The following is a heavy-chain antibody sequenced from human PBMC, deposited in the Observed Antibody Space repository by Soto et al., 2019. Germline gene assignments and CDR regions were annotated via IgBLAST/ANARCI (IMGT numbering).Heavy chain of an antibody. CDR1: GYTFTSYD. J-gene: IGHJ6*03. V-gene: IGHV1-8*01. D-gene: IGHD5-12*01. Sequence: QVQLVQSGAEVKKPGASVKVSCKASGYTFTSYDINWVRQATGQGLEWMGWMNPNSGNTGYAQKLQGRVTMTRNTSISTAYMELSSLRSEDTAVYYCARDRRYSGYYYYMDVWGKGTTVTVSS. CDR3: ARDRRYSGYYYYMDV. CDR2: MNPNSGNT.